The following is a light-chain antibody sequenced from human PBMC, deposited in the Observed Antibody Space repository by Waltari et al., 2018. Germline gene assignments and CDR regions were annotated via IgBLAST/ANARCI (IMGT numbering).Light chain of an antibody. CDR2: GAS. CDR3: QQLGNYPIT. CDR1: QGINSY. J-gene: IGKJ5*01. Sequence: DIQLTQSPSFLSASVGDRVTITCRASQGINSYLPWYQQKPGKAPKLLIYGASTLQSGIPSRFSGIGSGTEFTLTISSLQPEDSATYYCQQLGNYPITFGQGTRVETK. V-gene: IGKV1-9*01.